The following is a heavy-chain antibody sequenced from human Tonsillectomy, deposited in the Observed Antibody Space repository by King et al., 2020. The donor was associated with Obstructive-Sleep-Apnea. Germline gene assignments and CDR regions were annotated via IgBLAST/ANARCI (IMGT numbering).Heavy chain of an antibody. Sequence: VQLQESGPGLVKPSETLSLTCTVSGGSISSYYWSWIRQPPGKGLELIGYLYYSGSTNYNPSLKSRVTISVDTSKNQFSLKVTSVTAADTAVYYCANAPNHYYFDFWGQGTLVTVSS. D-gene: IGHD1-14*01. CDR3: ANAPNHYYFDF. J-gene: IGHJ4*02. V-gene: IGHV4-59*08. CDR1: GGSISSYY. CDR2: LYYSGST.